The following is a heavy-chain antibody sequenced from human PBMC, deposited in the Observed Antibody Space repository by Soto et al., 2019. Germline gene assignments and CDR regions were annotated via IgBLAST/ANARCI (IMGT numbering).Heavy chain of an antibody. CDR2: ITDTGGDA. D-gene: IGHD3-10*01. CDR1: GLTFGSRS. V-gene: IGHV3-23*01. Sequence: PGGSLRLSCVASGLTFGSRSMSWVRQSPEEGLEWVSTITDTGGDAKYADSVRGRFAISRDNSKNTLYLQMSALRAEDSAIYSCVRGSTDSYPGSRIFDFWGRGTLVTSPQ. J-gene: IGHJ4*02. CDR3: VRGSTDSYPGSRIFDF.